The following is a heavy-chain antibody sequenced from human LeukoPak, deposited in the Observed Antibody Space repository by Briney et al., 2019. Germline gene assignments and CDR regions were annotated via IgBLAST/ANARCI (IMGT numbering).Heavy chain of an antibody. CDR1: GFTFSSYW. Sequence: GGSLRLSCAASGFTFSSYWMSWVRQAPGKGLEWVANIKKDGSEKYYVDSVRGRFTISRDNAKNSLYLQMNSLRAEDTAVYYCARDLYRIVVVPHYFDYWGQGTLVTVSS. D-gene: IGHD3-22*01. J-gene: IGHJ4*02. V-gene: IGHV3-7*01. CDR3: ARDLYRIVVVPHYFDY. CDR2: IKKDGSEK.